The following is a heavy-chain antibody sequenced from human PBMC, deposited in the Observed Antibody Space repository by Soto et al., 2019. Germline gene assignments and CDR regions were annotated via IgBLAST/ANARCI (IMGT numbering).Heavy chain of an antibody. J-gene: IGHJ5*02. D-gene: IGHD4-17*01. Sequence: GGSLRLSCAASGFTFSSYAMSWVRQAPGKGLEWVSAISGSGVSTYYADSVKGRFTISRDNSKNTLYLQMSSLRAEDTAVYYCARDDYGDYFWFDPWGQGTLVTV. CDR3: ARDDYGDYFWFDP. CDR1: GFTFSSYA. V-gene: IGHV3-23*01. CDR2: ISGSGVST.